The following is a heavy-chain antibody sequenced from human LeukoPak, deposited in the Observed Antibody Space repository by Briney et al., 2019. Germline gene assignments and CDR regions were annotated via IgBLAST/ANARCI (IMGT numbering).Heavy chain of an antibody. CDR3: ARGGASSKPFDS. V-gene: IGHV4-59*01. CDR2: IFYTGVT. Sequence: PSETLSLTCTVSGDSITSYYWSWIRQPPGKGLEWIAFIFYTGVTEYSPSLQSRVTISVDTSKNQFSLKLTSVTAADTAVYFCARGGASSKPFDSWGQGTLVTVSS. CDR1: GDSITSYY. D-gene: IGHD1-14*01. J-gene: IGHJ5*01.